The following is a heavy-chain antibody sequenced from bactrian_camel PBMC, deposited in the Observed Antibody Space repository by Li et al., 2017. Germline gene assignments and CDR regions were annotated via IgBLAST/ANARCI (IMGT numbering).Heavy chain of an antibody. J-gene: IGHJ4*01. Sequence: VQLVESGGGSVQAGGSLILSCAFSGFTFSDYTMTWVRQAPGKGLEWVSDINSSGRSTNYADSVKGRFTISRDNAKTTVYLQMNSLKPEDTALYYCAAASRTGRVFEYNYWGQGTQVTVS. V-gene: IGHV3S40*01. CDR2: INSSGRST. CDR3: AAASRTGRVFEYNY. D-gene: IGHD3*01. CDR1: GFTFSDYT.